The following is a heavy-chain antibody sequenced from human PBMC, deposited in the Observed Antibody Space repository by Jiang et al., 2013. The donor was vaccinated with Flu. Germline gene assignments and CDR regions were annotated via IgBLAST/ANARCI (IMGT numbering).Heavy chain of an antibody. D-gene: IGHD3-10*01. J-gene: IGHJ5*02. Sequence: KPTQTLTLTCTFSGFSLSTSGMCVSWIRQPPGKALEWLALIDWDDDKYYNTSLRTRLTISKDTSKNQVVLTMTNMDPVDTATYYCARIRRGSYYEKWFDPWGQGTLVTVPS. CDR3: ARIRRGSYYEKWFDP. CDR2: IDWDDDK. V-gene: IGHV2-70*01. CDR1: GFSLSTSGMC.